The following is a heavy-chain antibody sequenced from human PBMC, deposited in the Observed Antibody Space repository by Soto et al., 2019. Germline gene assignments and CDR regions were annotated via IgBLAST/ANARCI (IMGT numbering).Heavy chain of an antibody. J-gene: IGHJ4*02. CDR1: GFVVSSKH. CDR3: ARGAAVAGLDY. CDR2: IYSDDRT. V-gene: IGHV3-53*01. D-gene: IGHD6-19*01. Sequence: VHLVESGGGLIQPGGSLRLSCAASGFVVSSKHMSWVRQAPGQGLEWVSVIYSDDRTYYADSVKGRFTISRDNSKNTLYLQMTSLRPEDTAVYYCARGAAVAGLDYWGQGTLVTVSS.